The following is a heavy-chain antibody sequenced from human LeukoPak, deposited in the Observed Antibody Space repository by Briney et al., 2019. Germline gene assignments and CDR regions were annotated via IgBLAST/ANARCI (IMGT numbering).Heavy chain of an antibody. Sequence: SETLSLTCAVYGGSFSGYYWSWIRQPPGKGLEWIGEINHSGSTNYNPSLKSRVTISVDTSKNQFSLKLSSVTAADTAVYYCASPLGYYGRGWGKGTPVTVSS. D-gene: IGHD3-10*02. V-gene: IGHV4-34*01. CDR3: ASPLGYYGRG. CDR2: INHSGST. CDR1: GGSFSGYY. J-gene: IGHJ6*04.